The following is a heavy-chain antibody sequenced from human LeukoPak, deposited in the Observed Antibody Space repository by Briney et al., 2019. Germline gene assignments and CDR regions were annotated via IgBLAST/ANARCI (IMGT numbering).Heavy chain of an antibody. V-gene: IGHV3-30*02. D-gene: IGHD4-17*01. CDR2: IRFDGTDE. CDR3: ARDLWPQSHYGDYPFDY. J-gene: IGHJ4*02. Sequence: GGSLRLSCAASGFTFSSYGMHWVRQAPGKGLEWVSFIRFDGTDEHYVDSVKGRFTVSRDNSKNTLYLQMSSLKAEDTAVYYCARDLWPQSHYGDYPFDYWGQGTLVTVSS. CDR1: GFTFSSYG.